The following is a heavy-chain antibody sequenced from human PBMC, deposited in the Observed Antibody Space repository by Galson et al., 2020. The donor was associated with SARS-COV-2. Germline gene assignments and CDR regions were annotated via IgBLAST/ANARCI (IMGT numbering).Heavy chain of an antibody. V-gene: IGHV3-20*04. Sequence: GESLKTSCAATGFIFGDYGMTWARQVPGTGLEWVSGTNWSGGTTVYADSVKGRFTISRDNARNSLYLQMSSLRVEDTAFYYCARKDYYGSGNDVWGQGTTVTVSS. CDR2: TNWSGGTT. D-gene: IGHD3-10*01. CDR3: ARKDYYGSGNDV. J-gene: IGHJ6*02. CDR1: GFIFGDYG.